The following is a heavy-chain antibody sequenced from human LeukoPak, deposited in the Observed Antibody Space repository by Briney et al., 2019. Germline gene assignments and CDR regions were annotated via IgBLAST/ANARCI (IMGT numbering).Heavy chain of an antibody. Sequence: PSQTLSLTCAVSGGSISSGGYYWSWIRQPPGKGLEWIGYIYYSGSTNYNPSLKSRVTISVDTSKNQFSLKLSSVTAADTAVYYCARVWYYYDSSGYYYAHTSTGWFDPWGQGTLVTVSS. J-gene: IGHJ5*02. CDR3: ARVWYYYDSSGYYYAHTSTGWFDP. D-gene: IGHD3-22*01. V-gene: IGHV4-61*08. CDR1: GGSISSGGYY. CDR2: IYYSGST.